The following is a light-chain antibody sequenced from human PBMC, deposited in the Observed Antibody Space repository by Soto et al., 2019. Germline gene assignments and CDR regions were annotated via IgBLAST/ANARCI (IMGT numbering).Light chain of an antibody. J-gene: IGLJ1*01. Sequence: QSVLTQPPSASGTPGQRVTISCSGSSFNIGGNIVSWYRQLPGTAPRLLIYSNSQRPSGVPDRFSGSKSGTSASLAISGLQSEDEADYYCAAWDDSLIAYVFGTGTKLTVL. CDR2: SNS. V-gene: IGLV1-44*01. CDR1: SFNIGGNI. CDR3: AAWDDSLIAYV.